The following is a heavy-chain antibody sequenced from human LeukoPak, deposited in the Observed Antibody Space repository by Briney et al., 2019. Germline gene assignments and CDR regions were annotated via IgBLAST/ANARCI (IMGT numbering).Heavy chain of an antibody. D-gene: IGHD5-12*01. CDR3: AREATIKGYYFDY. CDR1: VYTFTGYY. J-gene: IGHJ4*02. CDR2: INPNSGGT. V-gene: IGHV1-2*02. Sequence: ASVKVSCKASVYTFTGYYMHWVRQAPGQGLAWMGWINPNSGGTNYAQKFQGRVTMTRDTSISTAYMELSRLRSDDTAVYYCAREATIKGYYFDYWGQGTLVTVSS.